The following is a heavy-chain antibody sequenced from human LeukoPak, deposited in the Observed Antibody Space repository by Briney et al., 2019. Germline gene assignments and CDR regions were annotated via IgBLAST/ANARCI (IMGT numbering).Heavy chain of an antibody. J-gene: IGHJ4*02. CDR1: GFTFSSYG. CDR3: AKDPLEDY. CDR2: ISYDGSNK. Sequence: GGSLRLSCAASGFTFSSYGMHWVRQAPGKGLEWVAVISYDGSNKYYADSVKGRFTISRDNSKNTPYLQMNSLRAEDTAVYYCAKDPLEDYWGQGTLVTVSS. D-gene: IGHD1-1*01. V-gene: IGHV3-30*18.